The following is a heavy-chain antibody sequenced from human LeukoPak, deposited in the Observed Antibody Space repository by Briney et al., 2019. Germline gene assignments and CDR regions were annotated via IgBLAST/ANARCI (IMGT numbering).Heavy chain of an antibody. Sequence: GGSLRLSCAASGFTVADYVVNWVRQTPGGGLQWVATVGGSDDTTYYTDSVRGRFAISRDNFKNTVSLQMNSLRVEDTAVYYCAKVLYSVNNFNIIFDKWGQGTLVTVAS. J-gene: IGHJ4*02. CDR1: GFTVADYV. CDR2: VGGSDDTT. CDR3: AKVLYSVNNFNIIFDK. V-gene: IGHV3-23*01. D-gene: IGHD1-1*01.